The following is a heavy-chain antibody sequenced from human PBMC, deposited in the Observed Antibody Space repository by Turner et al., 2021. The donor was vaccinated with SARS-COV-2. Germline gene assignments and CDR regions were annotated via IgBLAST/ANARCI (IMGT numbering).Heavy chain of an antibody. CDR3: ARELRRYATAAFDV. J-gene: IGHJ3*01. CDR2: ISYDGGNT. Sequence: QVQLVESGGGVVDPGRSLRLSCAASGFTLNNYACHWLRPAPGKGLEWLSVISYDGGNTYCADSLKDRFTISRDNSKNTVYLQMNSLRAEDTAVYYCARELRRYATAAFDVWGQGTMVSVSS. CDR1: GFTLNNYA. D-gene: IGHD3-9*01. V-gene: IGHV3-30-3*01.